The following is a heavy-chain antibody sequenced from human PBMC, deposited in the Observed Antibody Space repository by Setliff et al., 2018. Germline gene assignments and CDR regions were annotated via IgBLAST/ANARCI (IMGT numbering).Heavy chain of an antibody. CDR1: GASIRSYY. CDR3: ARLPRTVTHFDY. D-gene: IGHD4-17*01. CDR2: IFYSGSS. J-gene: IGHJ4*02. Sequence: KPSETLSLTCTVSGASIRSYYWSWIRQPPGKGLEWIGYIFYSGSSNYNPSLQSRVSISVDTSKNQLSLKLDSLTAADTAVYFCARLPRTVTHFDYWGQGALVTVSS. V-gene: IGHV4-59*01.